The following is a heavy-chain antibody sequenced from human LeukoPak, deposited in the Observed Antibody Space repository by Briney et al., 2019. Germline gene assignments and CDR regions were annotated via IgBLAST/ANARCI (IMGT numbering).Heavy chain of an antibody. CDR2: MNPNSGNT. CDR3: ASTDCSGGSCYSGHFDY. D-gene: IGHD2-15*01. Sequence: ASVKVSCKASGYTFTSYDINWVRQATGQGLEWMGWMNPNSGNTGYAQKFQGRVTMTRNTSISTAYMELSSLRSEDTAVYYCASTDCSGGSCYSGHFDYWGQGTLVTVSS. CDR1: GYTFTSYD. J-gene: IGHJ4*02. V-gene: IGHV1-8*01.